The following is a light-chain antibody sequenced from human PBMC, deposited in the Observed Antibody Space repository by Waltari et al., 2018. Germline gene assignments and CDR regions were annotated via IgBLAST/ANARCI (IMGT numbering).Light chain of an antibody. CDR2: SAS. J-gene: IGKJ2*03. Sequence: DIQLNQSPSSVSASVGDRLTITCRASQGINNWLGWYQQKPGKAPNLLIYSASTLQSGVPSRFSGSGSGTHFTLTISSLQPEDFATYYCQHTHSFPHSFGQGTKVQMK. CDR1: QGINNW. CDR3: QHTHSFPHS. V-gene: IGKV1-12*01.